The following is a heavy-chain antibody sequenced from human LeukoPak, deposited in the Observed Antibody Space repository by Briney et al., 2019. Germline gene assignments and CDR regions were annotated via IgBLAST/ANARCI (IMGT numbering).Heavy chain of an antibody. CDR3: ARDRAYTTFDY. Sequence: GGSLRLSCAASRFTFSGSWMTWVRQAPGKGPEWVANINQDGGVKGYLDSVQGRFTVSRDNAKNSLYLQMNSLRAEDTAIYFCARDRAYTTFDYWGQGTLVTVSS. V-gene: IGHV3-7*01. J-gene: IGHJ4*02. D-gene: IGHD2-2*02. CDR1: RFTFSGSW. CDR2: INQDGGVK.